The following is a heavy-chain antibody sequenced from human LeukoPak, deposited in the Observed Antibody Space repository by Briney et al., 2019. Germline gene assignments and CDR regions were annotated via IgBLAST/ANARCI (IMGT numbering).Heavy chain of an antibody. D-gene: IGHD3-16*01. Sequence: GGSLRLSCAASGFTFSDSWKSWVRQAPGKGLEWVANMNQDGSEKDYVDSVKGRFTISRDNARNSLYLQMSSLRAEDTAVYYCATYTHWVAGDVWGQGTTVTVSS. V-gene: IGHV3-7*01. CDR2: MNQDGSEK. CDR1: GFTFSDSW. J-gene: IGHJ6*02. CDR3: ATYTHWVAGDV.